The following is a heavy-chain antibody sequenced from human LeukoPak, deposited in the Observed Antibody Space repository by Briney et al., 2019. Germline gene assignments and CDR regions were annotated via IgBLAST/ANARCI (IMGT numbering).Heavy chain of an antibody. Sequence: GGSLRLSCAVSGFTFDNYNMNWVRQAPGKGLEWVSSISSGTNYIFEADSVKGRFTVTKDTALNSLSLQMNSLRADDTAVYYCARSAGGNYFDYWDQGTLVTVSS. CDR1: GFTFDNYN. V-gene: IGHV3-21*01. J-gene: IGHJ4*02. CDR2: ISSGTNYI. D-gene: IGHD2-8*02. CDR3: ARSAGGNYFDY.